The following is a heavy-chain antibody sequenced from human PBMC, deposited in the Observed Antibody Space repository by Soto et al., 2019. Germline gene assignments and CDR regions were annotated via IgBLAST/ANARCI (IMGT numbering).Heavy chain of an antibody. CDR3: ARVSGSYYYGVDV. Sequence: QVQLQESGPGLVKPSGTLSLTCAVSGGSISSSNWWSWVRQPPGKGLEWIGAIYHSGSTNYNPSLKSRVTISVDKSKKQFSLKVSSVTAADTAVYYCARVSGSYYYGVDVWGQGTTVTVAS. V-gene: IGHV4-4*02. CDR2: IYHSGST. CDR1: GGSISSSNW. J-gene: IGHJ6*02. D-gene: IGHD1-26*01.